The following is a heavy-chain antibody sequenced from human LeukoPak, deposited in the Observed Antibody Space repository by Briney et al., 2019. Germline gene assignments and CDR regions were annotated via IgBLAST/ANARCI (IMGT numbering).Heavy chain of an antibody. D-gene: IGHD5-12*01. CDR2: ISYDGSNK. CDR3: AKDESALASN. V-gene: IGHV3-30*01. CDR1: GFTFSSYA. J-gene: IGHJ4*02. Sequence: GRSLRLSCAASGFTFSSYAMHWVRQAPGKGLEWVAVISYDGSNKYYADSVKGRFTISRDNSKNTLYLQMNSLRAEDTAVYYCAKDESALASNWGQGTLVTVSS.